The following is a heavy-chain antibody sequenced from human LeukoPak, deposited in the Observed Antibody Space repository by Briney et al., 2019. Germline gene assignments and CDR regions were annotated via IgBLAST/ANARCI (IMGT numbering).Heavy chain of an antibody. V-gene: IGHV4-34*01. J-gene: IGHJ4*02. CDR3: ARGRDSSGFDY. Sequence: KPSETLSLTCAVYGGSFSGYYWSWIRQPPGKGLEWIGEINHSGSTNYNPSLKSQVTISVDTSKNQFSLKLSSVTAADTAVYYCARGRDSSGFDYWGQGTLVTVSS. D-gene: IGHD3-22*01. CDR2: INHSGST. CDR1: GGSFSGYY.